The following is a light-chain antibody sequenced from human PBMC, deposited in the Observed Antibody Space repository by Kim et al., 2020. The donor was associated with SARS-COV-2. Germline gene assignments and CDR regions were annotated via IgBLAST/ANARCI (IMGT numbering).Light chain of an antibody. V-gene: IGKV1-27*01. J-gene: IGKJ1*01. Sequence: ASVGDRVTIPCRASQGISNYLAWYQQKPGKVPKVLVYAASTLQSGVPSRFSGSGSGTDFTLTISSLQPEDVATYYCQKYNGAPWTFGQGTKVDIK. CDR1: QGISNY. CDR3: QKYNGAPWT. CDR2: AAS.